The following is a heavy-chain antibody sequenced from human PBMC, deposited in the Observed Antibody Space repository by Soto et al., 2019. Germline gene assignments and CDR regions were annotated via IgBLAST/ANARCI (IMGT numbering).Heavy chain of an antibody. V-gene: IGHV1-18*01. CDR1: GYTFTIYG. J-gene: IGHJ6*02. CDR2: ISPDNGNT. CDR3: ARALGYSGYAGMDV. Sequence: QVQLVQSGGEVKKPGASVKVSCKASGYTFTIYGINWVRQAPGQGLEWMGWISPDNGNTNYAQKLQGRVTMTTDTSTSTAYMELRSLRSDDTAVYYCARALGYSGYAGMDVWGQGTTATVSS. D-gene: IGHD5-12*01.